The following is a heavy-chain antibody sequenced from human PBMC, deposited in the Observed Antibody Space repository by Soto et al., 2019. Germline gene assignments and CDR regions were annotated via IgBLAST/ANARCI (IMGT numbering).Heavy chain of an antibody. Sequence: PGESLKISCKGSGYSFTSYWIGWVRQMPGKGLEWMGIIYPGDSDTRYSPSFQGQVTISADKSISTAYLQWSSLTASDTAMYYCAFAYNYGDYYYYGMDVWGQGTTVTVSS. CDR1: GYSFTSYW. CDR3: AFAYNYGDYYYYGMDV. D-gene: IGHD4-17*01. V-gene: IGHV5-51*01. CDR2: IYPGDSDT. J-gene: IGHJ6*02.